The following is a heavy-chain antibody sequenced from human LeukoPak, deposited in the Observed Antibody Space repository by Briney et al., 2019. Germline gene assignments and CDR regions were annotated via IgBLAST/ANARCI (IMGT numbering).Heavy chain of an antibody. CDR1: GFTFSSYG. J-gene: IGHJ4*02. CDR2: IWYDGSNK. Sequence: GGSLRLSCAASGFTFSSYGMHWVRQAPGKGLEWVAVIWYDGSNKYYAGSVKGRFTISRDNSKNTLYLQMNSMRAEDTAVYYCARYVQGQYYDVSSYVDYWGQGTLVTVSS. CDR3: ARYVQGQYYDVSSYVDY. V-gene: IGHV3-33*01. D-gene: IGHD3-22*01.